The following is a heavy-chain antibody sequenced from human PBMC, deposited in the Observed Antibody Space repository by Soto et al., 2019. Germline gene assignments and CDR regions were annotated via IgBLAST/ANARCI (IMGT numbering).Heavy chain of an antibody. J-gene: IGHJ4*02. V-gene: IGHV4-30-2*01. Sequence: SLTCAVSGGSISSGGYSWSWIRQPPGKGLEWIGYIYHSGSTYYNPSLKSRVTISVDRSKNQFSLKLSSVTAADTAVYYCARVVVVAALNYFDYWGQGTLVTVSS. D-gene: IGHD2-15*01. CDR1: GGSISSGGYS. CDR2: IYHSGST. CDR3: ARVVVVAALNYFDY.